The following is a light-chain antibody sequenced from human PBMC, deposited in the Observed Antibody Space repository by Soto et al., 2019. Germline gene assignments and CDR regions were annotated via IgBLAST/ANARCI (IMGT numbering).Light chain of an antibody. V-gene: IGLV2-14*01. CDR1: SSDVGGYNY. Sequence: QSALTQPASVSGSPGQSITISCTGTSSDVGGYNYVSWYQQHPATAPKLMIYEVSNRPSGVSNRFSGSKTGNTASMTISGLQAEDEADYYFGSYASRSTLVFGGGTKLTVL. CDR3: GSYASRSTLV. CDR2: EVS. J-gene: IGLJ2*01.